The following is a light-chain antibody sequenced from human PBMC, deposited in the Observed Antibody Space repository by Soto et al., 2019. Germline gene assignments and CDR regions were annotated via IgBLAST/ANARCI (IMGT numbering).Light chain of an antibody. CDR3: SSYTSNSTRV. CDR2: DVS. Sequence: STLTQPASVSGSPGQAITISCTGTNSDVGGSNYVSWYQQYPDKAPNLMIYDVSNRPSGVSSSFSGSKSGNTASLTISGLQAEDEADYDCSSYTSNSTRVFGTGTKVTVL. V-gene: IGLV2-14*01. CDR1: NSDVGGSNY. J-gene: IGLJ1*01.